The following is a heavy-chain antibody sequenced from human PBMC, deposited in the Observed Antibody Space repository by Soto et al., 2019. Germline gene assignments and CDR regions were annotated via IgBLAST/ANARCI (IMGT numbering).Heavy chain of an antibody. Sequence: SETLSLTCTVSGGSISSSSYYWGWIRQPPGKGLEWIGSIYYSGSTYYNPSLKSRVTISVDTSKNQFSLKLSSVTAADTAVYYCARRANDGMDVWGQGTTVTVSS. V-gene: IGHV4-39*01. CDR3: ARRANDGMDV. CDR1: GGSISSSSYY. J-gene: IGHJ6*02. CDR2: IYYSGST.